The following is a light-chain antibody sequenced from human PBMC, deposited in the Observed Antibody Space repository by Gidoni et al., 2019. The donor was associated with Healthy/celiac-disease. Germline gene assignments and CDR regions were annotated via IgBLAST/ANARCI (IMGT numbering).Light chain of an antibody. CDR3: SSYTSSSRGV. J-gene: IGLJ3*02. Sequence: QSALTQPASVSGSPGQSITISRTGTSSDVGGYNYVSWYQHHPGKAPKLMIYDVSNRPSGVSNRFSGSKSGNTASLTISGLQAEDEADYYCSSYTSSSRGVFGGGTKLTVL. CDR1: SSDVGGYNY. V-gene: IGLV2-14*03. CDR2: DVS.